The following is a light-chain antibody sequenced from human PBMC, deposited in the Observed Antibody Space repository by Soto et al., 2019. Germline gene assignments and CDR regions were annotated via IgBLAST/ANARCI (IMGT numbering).Light chain of an antibody. J-gene: IGKJ2*01. CDR2: RAT. CDR3: QQYDTNSQT. CDR1: QSISTW. V-gene: IGKV1-5*03. Sequence: DIQMTQSPSTLSASVGDRVTIICRASQSISTWLAWYQQKPGKAPKLLIYRATRLENGVPSRFSGSGSGTEFTLTISCLQPDDFATYYCQQYDTNSQTFGQGTKLEIK.